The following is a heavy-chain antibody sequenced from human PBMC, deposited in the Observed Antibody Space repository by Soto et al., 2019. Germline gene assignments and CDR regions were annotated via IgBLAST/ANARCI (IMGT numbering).Heavy chain of an antibody. CDR3: VRGDGSGSFLLDC. Sequence: QVQLVESGGGVVQPGRSLRLSCAASGFTFRSYAMHWVRQTPGKGLEWVAYISYDGKKTYYADSVKGRFTISRDNYQNTLFLQMRSLQFEDTSVYSCVRGDGSGSFLLDCWGRGTLVTVSS. CDR2: ISYDGKKT. D-gene: IGHD3-10*01. V-gene: IGHV3-30*03. CDR1: GFTFRSYA. J-gene: IGHJ4*02.